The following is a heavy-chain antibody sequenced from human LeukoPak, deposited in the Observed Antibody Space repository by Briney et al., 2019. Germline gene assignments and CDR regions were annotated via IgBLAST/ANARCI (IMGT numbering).Heavy chain of an antibody. J-gene: IGHJ3*02. CDR3: ARKRGVGVDRNAIDI. D-gene: IGHD3-3*01. V-gene: IGHV1-2*02. CDR1: GYTFSDYY. Sequence: GASVKVSCTASGYTFSDYYMHWVRQAPAQGLEWMGWISPNSVEKGYAQTVQGRVTMTKDTSINSAYLELSSLRADDTAVYYCARKRGVGVDRNAIDIWGQRTMVTVSS. CDR2: ISPNSVEK.